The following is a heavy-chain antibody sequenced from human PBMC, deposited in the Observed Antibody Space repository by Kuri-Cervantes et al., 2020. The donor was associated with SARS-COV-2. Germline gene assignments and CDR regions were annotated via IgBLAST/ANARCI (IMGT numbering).Heavy chain of an antibody. CDR1: GFTFSDYY. CDR2: ISSSGTTT. V-gene: IGHV3-11*04. CDR3: ARAGERYYDFWSGHLPNDAVDV. Sequence: GESLKISCAASGFTFSDYYMHLIRQAPGKGLEWVSYISSSGTTTYYADSVKGRFTISRDNAKKSLYVQMNSLRAVDTAVYYCARAGERYYDFWSGHLPNDAVDVWGRGTMVTVSS. J-gene: IGHJ3*01. D-gene: IGHD3-3*01.